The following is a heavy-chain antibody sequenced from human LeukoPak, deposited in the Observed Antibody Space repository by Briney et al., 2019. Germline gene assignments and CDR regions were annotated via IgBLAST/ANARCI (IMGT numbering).Heavy chain of an antibody. CDR1: GYTFTSYD. CDR3: ARWILTIFGVVIGFAP. J-gene: IGHJ5*02. CDR2: MNPNSGNT. Sequence: GASVKVSCEASGYTFTSYDITWGRQATGQGLEWMGWMNPNSGNTGYAQKFQGGGTMTSNTPISTAYMELLSLRPEDTAVYYCARWILTIFGVVIGFAPWGQGTLVTVSS. V-gene: IGHV1-8*01. D-gene: IGHD3-3*01.